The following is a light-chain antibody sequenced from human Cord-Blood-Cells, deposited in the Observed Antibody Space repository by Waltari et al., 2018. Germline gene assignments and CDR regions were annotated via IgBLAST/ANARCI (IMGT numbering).Light chain of an antibody. V-gene: IGKV4-1*01. Sequence: DLVMTQSPDSLAVSLGERATINCKSSQSVLYSSNNKNYLACYQQKPGQPPKLLIYWASTRECGVPDRFSGSGSGTDVTLTISSLQAGDVAVYYCQQYYSTPFTFGPGTKVDI. CDR2: WAS. J-gene: IGKJ3*01. CDR3: QQYYSTPFT. CDR1: QSVLYSSNNKNY.